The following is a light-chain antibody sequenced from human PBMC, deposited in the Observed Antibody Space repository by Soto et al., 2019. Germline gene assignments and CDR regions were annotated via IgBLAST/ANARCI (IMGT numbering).Light chain of an antibody. CDR1: QNINDW. CDR3: QQHYSCPWT. CDR2: KAS. J-gene: IGKJ1*01. V-gene: IGKV1-5*03. Sequence: DIQMTQSPSTLSASAGDRITINCLASQNINDWLAWYQQIPGKAPRLLIHKASTVDAGIPSRFSGSGSGTDFTLTISGLQPEDFAPYYCQQHYSCPWTFGQGTKVDIK.